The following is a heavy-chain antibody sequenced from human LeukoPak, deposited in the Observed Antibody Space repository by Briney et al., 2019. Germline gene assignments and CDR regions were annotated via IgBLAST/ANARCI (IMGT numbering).Heavy chain of an antibody. CDR2: IAYDGSYK. D-gene: IGHD6-19*01. CDR1: GFTFSNYG. V-gene: IGHV3-30*18. J-gene: IGHJ4*02. Sequence: PGGSLRLSCAASGFTFSNYGMQWVRQAPGEGLEWVALIAYDGSYKYYADPVKGRFTISRDNSKNTLDLQMNSLRAEDTAVYYCAKDGSAWYLDYWGQGTLVTVSS. CDR3: AKDGSAWYLDY.